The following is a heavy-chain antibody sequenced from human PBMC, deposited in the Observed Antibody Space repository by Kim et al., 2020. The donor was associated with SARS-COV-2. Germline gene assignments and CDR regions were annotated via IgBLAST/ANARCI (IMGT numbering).Heavy chain of an antibody. V-gene: IGHV4-4*02. Sequence: SETLSLTCAVSGGSISSSNWWSWVRQPPGKGLEWIGEIYHSGSTNYNPSLKSRVTISVDKSKNQFSLRLSSVTAADTAVYYCARDRCGSSTSCLLRAFDIWGQGTMVTVSS. J-gene: IGHJ3*02. CDR1: GGSISSSNW. CDR2: IYHSGST. CDR3: ARDRCGSSTSCLLRAFDI. D-gene: IGHD2-2*01.